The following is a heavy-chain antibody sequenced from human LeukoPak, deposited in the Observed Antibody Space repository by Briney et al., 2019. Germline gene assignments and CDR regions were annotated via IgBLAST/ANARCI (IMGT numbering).Heavy chain of an antibody. V-gene: IGHV4-61*02. D-gene: IGHD6-13*01. CDR1: GGSISSGSYY. CDR3: ARPPAAYSSSWYGN. CDR2: IYTSGST. Sequence: SETLSLTCTVSGGSISSGSYYWSWIRQPAGKGLEWIGRIYTSGSTNYNPSLKSRVTISVDTSKNQFSLKLSSVTAADTAVCYCARPPAAYSSSWYGNRGQGTLVTVSS. J-gene: IGHJ4*02.